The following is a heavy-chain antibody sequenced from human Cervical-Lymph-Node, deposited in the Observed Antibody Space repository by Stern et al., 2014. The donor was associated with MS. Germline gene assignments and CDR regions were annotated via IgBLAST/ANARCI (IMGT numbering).Heavy chain of an antibody. CDR2: IRGQAYGATT. CDR3: SRDRAAAIDY. Sequence: EVQLVESGGGLAKPGRSLRLSCRGSGFKFADYGFSWFRQAPGKGLEWIGFIRGQAYGATTIYATSVEGRFTISRDDSKSTTYLQMTKLNIDDTGIYYCSRDRAAAIDYWGQGTLVTVSA. J-gene: IGHJ4*02. D-gene: IGHD2-2*01. CDR1: GFKFADYG. V-gene: IGHV3-49*05.